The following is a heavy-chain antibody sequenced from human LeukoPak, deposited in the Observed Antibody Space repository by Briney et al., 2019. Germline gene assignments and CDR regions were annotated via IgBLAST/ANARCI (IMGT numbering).Heavy chain of an antibody. CDR3: ARSQGGAYSYGTDY. D-gene: IGHD5-18*01. CDR1: GYTFTSYY. CDR2: INPSGGST. Sequence: ASVKVSCKASGYTFTSYYMQWVRQAPGQGLEWMGLINPSGGSTSYAQKFQGRVSMTRDTSTSTVYMELSSLRSEDTAVYHCARSQGGAYSYGTDYWGQGTLVSVSS. J-gene: IGHJ4*02. V-gene: IGHV1-46*01.